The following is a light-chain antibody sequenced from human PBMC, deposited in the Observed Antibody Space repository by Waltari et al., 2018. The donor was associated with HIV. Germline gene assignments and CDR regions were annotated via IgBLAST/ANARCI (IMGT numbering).Light chain of an antibody. CDR3: SSYTVTGTLNWV. CDR1: SSDVGRYNY. J-gene: IGLJ3*02. CDR2: EVS. Sequence: QSALTQPASVSGSPGQSITISCTGTSSDVGRYNYVSWYQQPPGKAPELLIYEVSNRPSGVSNRFSGSKSGNTASLTISGLQADDEALYYCSSYTVTGTLNWVFGGGTKLTVL. V-gene: IGLV2-14*03.